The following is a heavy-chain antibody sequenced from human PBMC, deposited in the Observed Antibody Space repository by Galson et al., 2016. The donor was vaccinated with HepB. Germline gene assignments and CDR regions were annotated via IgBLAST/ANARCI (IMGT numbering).Heavy chain of an antibody. V-gene: IGHV4-31*03. CDR3: VGGRGMATIG. Sequence: TLSLTCTVSGGSISSGGYYWSWIRQHPGKGLEWMGYIYYSGSTYYNPSLKSRVTISVDTSTNQFSMKLSAVTAADTAVYYCVGGRGMATIGWGQGTLVTVSS. D-gene: IGHD5-24*01. J-gene: IGHJ4*02. CDR1: GGSISSGGYY. CDR2: IYYSGST.